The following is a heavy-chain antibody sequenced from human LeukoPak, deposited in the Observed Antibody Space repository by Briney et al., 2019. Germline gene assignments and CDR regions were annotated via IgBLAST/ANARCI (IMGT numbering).Heavy chain of an antibody. J-gene: IGHJ5*02. Sequence: PSETLSLTCSVSGGSISSSSYYWGWIRQPPGKGLEWIGSIYYSGSTYYHPSLKSRVTISFDTSKNQFSLTLSSVTAAHTAVYYCARTGLRFLEWLLTNWFDPWGQGTLVTVSS. CDR2: IYYSGST. D-gene: IGHD3-3*01. V-gene: IGHV4-39*01. CDR3: ARTGLRFLEWLLTNWFDP. CDR1: GGSISSSSYY.